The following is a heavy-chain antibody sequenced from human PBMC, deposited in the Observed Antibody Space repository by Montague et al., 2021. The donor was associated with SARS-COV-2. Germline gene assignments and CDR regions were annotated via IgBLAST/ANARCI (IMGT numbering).Heavy chain of an antibody. CDR1: GGSLSGYY. CDR2: INHSGST. Sequence: SETLSLTCAVYGGSLSGYYWAWIRQTPAKGLEWIGEINHSGSTNYNPSLKSRVTISVDTSKNQLSLNLRSVTAADTAVYFCGRVILSATSNPFDCWGPGTLVTVSS. J-gene: IGHJ4*02. D-gene: IGHD2-15*01. CDR3: GRVILSATSNPFDC. V-gene: IGHV4-34*01.